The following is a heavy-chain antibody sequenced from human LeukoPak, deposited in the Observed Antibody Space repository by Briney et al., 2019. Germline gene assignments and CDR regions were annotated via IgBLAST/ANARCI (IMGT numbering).Heavy chain of an antibody. D-gene: IGHD2-15*01. Sequence: ASVKVSCKASGYTFTSYDINWVRQATGQGLEWMGWMNPNSGNTGYAQKFQGRVTMTRNTPISTAYMELSSLRSEDTAVYYCARYCSGGSCYGSDAFDIWGQGTMVTVSS. V-gene: IGHV1-8*01. CDR2: MNPNSGNT. J-gene: IGHJ3*02. CDR1: GYTFTSYD. CDR3: ARYCSGGSCYGSDAFDI.